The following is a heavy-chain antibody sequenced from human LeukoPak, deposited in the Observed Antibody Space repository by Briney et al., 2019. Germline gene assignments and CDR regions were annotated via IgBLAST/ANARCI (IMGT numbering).Heavy chain of an antibody. CDR1: GFTFSSYD. CDR2: IGTAGDT. V-gene: IGHV3-13*01. J-gene: IGHJ4*02. CDR3: AKKSAGYYDSSGYRYDY. Sequence: GGSLRLSCAASGFTFSSYDMHWVRQATGKGLEWVSAIGTAGDTYYPGSVKGRFTISRENAKNSLYLQMNSLRAEDTAVYYCAKKSAGYYDSSGYRYDYWGQGTLVTVSS. D-gene: IGHD3-22*01.